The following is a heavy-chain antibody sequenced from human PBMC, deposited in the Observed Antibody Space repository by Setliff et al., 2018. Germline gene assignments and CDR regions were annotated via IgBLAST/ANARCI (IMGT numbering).Heavy chain of an antibody. CDR1: DVSISSSSFY. J-gene: IGHJ4*01. V-gene: IGHV4-39*01. CDR3: VRPGGTTVVARHFDY. Sequence: SETLSLTCTVSDVSISSSSFYWGWIRQAPGSGLEWIGSISYSGTPYYNASVESRVTISIDTSRNQFSLELRSVTVADTATYYCVRPGGTTVVARHFDYWGSGILVTVSS. CDR2: ISYSGTP. D-gene: IGHD2-15*01.